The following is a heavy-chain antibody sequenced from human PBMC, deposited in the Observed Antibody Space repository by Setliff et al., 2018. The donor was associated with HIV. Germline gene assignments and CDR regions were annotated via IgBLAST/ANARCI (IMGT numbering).Heavy chain of an antibody. V-gene: IGHV3-48*04. J-gene: IGHJ6*03. CDR1: GFTFSSYS. Sequence: PGGSLRLSCAASGFTFSSYSMNWVRQAPGKGPEWVSCISSTGYTIYYADSVRGRFTISRDNAKNSLYLQMNSLRAEDPAVYYCARDGPISSGWVVYYYYMDVWGKGTTVTVSS. CDR2: ISSTGYTI. CDR3: ARDGPISSGWVVYYYYMDV. D-gene: IGHD6-19*01.